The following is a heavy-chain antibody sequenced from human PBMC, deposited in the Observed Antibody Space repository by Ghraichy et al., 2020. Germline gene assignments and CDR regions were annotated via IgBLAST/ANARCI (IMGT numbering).Heavy chain of an antibody. J-gene: IGHJ4*02. D-gene: IGHD3-10*02. Sequence: GGSLRLSCVASGFAFTNSAIHWVRQASGKGLEWVGRVSRRADNSETAYAASVKGRFTISRDDSRNTAYLEMNSLKTEDTAVYYCTRLDVLGGGPYDYWGQGTLVTVSS. V-gene: IGHV3-73*01. CDR2: VSRRADNSET. CDR3: TRLDVLGGGPYDY. CDR1: GFAFTNSA.